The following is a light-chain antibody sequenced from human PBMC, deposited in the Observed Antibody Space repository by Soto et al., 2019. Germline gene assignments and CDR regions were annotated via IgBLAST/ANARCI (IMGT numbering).Light chain of an antibody. Sequence: IRMTQSASSLSASPGDRVTITCRASQGISSYLTWYQQKPGKAPKLLIYAASTLQSGVPSRFSGSGSGTDFTLTISCLQSEDFATYYCQQYYSYPRTFGQGTKVDIK. V-gene: IGKV1-8*01. CDR3: QQYYSYPRT. CDR2: AAS. J-gene: IGKJ1*01. CDR1: QGISSY.